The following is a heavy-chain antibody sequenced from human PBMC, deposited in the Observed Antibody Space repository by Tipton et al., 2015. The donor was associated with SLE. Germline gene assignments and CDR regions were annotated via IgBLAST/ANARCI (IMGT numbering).Heavy chain of an antibody. D-gene: IGHD3-22*01. V-gene: IGHV4-31*03. Sequence: TLSLTCSVSGDSISSSYYYWGWIRQPPGRGLEWIGYMYYSGSTYYNPSLKSRVTISADTSKNQFSLKLSAVTAADTAVYYCASADESSGYYLYWGQGTLVTVSS. CDR2: MYYSGST. CDR3: ASADESSGYYLY. CDR1: GDSISSSYYY. J-gene: IGHJ4*02.